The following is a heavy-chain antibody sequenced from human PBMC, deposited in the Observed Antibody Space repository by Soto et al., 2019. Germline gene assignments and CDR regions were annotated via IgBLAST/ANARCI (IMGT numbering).Heavy chain of an antibody. CDR1: GFTFDDYG. J-gene: IGHJ6*03. CDR2: INWNGGST. Sequence: GGSLRLSCAASGFTFDDYGMSWVRQAPGKGLEWVSGINWNGGSTGYADSVKGRFTISRDNAKNSLYLQMNSLRAEDTALYHCARLEYSSSTHYYYYMDVWGKGTTVTVSS. D-gene: IGHD6-6*01. CDR3: ARLEYSSSTHYYYYMDV. V-gene: IGHV3-20*01.